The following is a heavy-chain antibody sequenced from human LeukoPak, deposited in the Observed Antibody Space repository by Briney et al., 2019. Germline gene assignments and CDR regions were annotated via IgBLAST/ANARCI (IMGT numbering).Heavy chain of an antibody. CDR2: INHSGST. Sequence: SETLSLTCAVYGGSFSGYYWSWIRQPPGKGLEWIGEINHSGSTNYNPSLKSRVTISVDTSKSQFSLKLSSVTAADTAVYYCARVRGSGWTTYYFDYWGQGTLVTVSS. D-gene: IGHD6-25*01. J-gene: IGHJ4*02. V-gene: IGHV4-34*01. CDR3: ARVRGSGWTTYYFDY. CDR1: GGSFSGYY.